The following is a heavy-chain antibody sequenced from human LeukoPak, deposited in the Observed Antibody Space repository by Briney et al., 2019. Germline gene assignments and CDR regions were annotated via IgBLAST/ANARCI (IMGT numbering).Heavy chain of an antibody. CDR3: ARNRGSYYFDY. CDR1: GESFSDYY. D-gene: IGHD1-26*01. V-gene: IGHV4-34*01. Sequence: SETLSLTCAVYGESFSDYYWGWIRQPPGKGLEWIGSIYYSGSTYYNPSLKSQVTISVDTSKNQFSLKLSSVTAADTAVYYCARNRGSYYFDYWGQGTLVTVSS. CDR2: IYYSGST. J-gene: IGHJ4*02.